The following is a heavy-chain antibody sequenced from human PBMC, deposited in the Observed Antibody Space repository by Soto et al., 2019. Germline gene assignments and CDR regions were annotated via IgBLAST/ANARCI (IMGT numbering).Heavy chain of an antibody. CDR1: GGSISSSGYY. CDR2: IYYSGST. J-gene: IGHJ4*02. D-gene: IGHD3-16*01. Sequence: SETLSLTCTVSGGSISSSGYYWGWIRQPPGKGLEWIGSIYYSGSTYYNPSLKSRVTIYVDTSKNQFSLKLGSLTAADTDVYYCARPLVFRAVSYFDYWGQGTPVPVSS. CDR3: ARPLVFRAVSYFDY. V-gene: IGHV4-39*01.